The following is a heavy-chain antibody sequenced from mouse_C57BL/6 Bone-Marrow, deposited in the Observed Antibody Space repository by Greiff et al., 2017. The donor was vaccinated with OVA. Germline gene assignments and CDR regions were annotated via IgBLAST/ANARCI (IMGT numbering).Heavy chain of an antibody. J-gene: IGHJ3*01. D-gene: IGHD2-4*01. CDR2: IDPNSGGT. CDR1: GYTFTSYW. CDR3: AREDYYDYDWGGFAY. Sequence: VQLQQPGAELVKPGASVRLSCKASGYTFTSYWMHWVKQRPGRGLEWIGRIDPNSGGTKYNEKFKSKATLTVDKPSSTAYMQLSSLTSEDSAVYYGAREDYYDYDWGGFAYWGQGTLVTVSA. V-gene: IGHV1-72*01.